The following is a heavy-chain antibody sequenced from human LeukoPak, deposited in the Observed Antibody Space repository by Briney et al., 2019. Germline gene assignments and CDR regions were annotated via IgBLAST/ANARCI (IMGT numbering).Heavy chain of an antibody. J-gene: IGHJ4*02. CDR2: INAITGST. Sequence: ASVKVSCKTSGNTFISSYIHWVRQAPGQGLEWMGIINAITGSTKYAQQFQGRVAMTTDKSTITVMELSSLRFEDTAVYYCARADSFPGVAIPAYWGQGTLVTVSS. D-gene: IGHD3-3*01. V-gene: IGHV1-46*01. CDR3: ARADSFPGVAIPAY. CDR1: GNTFISSY.